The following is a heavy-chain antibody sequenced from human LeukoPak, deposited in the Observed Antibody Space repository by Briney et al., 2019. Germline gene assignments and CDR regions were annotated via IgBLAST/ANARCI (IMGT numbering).Heavy chain of an antibody. Sequence: ASVKDSCKASGYTYPIYVISWVRQPPGQGLEWMAWINPYDGDTNQAQNLDGRVTMTPETSTSTAYIELRSLRSDDTAIYYCARDYCTRGGDCYKEDLFDPWGEGTLVTVS. CDR2: INPYDGDT. V-gene: IGHV1-18*01. J-gene: IGHJ5*02. D-gene: IGHD2-21*02. CDR1: GYTYPIYV. CDR3: ARDYCTRGGDCYKEDLFDP.